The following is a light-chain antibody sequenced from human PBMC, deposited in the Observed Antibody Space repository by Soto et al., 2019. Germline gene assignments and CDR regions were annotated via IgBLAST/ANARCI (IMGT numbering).Light chain of an antibody. CDR1: SSNIGTNA. Sequence: QSVLTQPPSVSDAPRQRVTISCSGSSSNIGTNAVNWFQQLPGKAPKLLIYYDDLLPSGVSDRFSGSKSGTSASLAISGLQSEDEADYYCASWDDSLNAWVFGGGTKLTVL. CDR3: ASWDDSLNAWV. V-gene: IGLV1-36*01. J-gene: IGLJ3*02. CDR2: YDD.